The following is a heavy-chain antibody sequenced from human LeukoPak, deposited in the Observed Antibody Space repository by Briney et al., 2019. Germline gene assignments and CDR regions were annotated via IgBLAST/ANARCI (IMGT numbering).Heavy chain of an antibody. CDR3: ARRYYDSTGYYSLDH. J-gene: IGHJ4*02. Sequence: PGGSLILSCAASGFTFTSYAMTWVRQAPGKGLEWVSAISGSGGTTYYADSVKGRFTISRDNSKNTLYLQVNSLRAEDTAIYYCARRYYDSTGYYSLDHWGQGTLVTVSS. D-gene: IGHD3-22*01. CDR1: GFTFTSYA. CDR2: ISGSGGTT. V-gene: IGHV3-23*01.